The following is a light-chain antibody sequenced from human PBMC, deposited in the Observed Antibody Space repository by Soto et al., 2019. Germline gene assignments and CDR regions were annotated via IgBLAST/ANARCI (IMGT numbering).Light chain of an antibody. CDR3: AAWDASLSGVV. J-gene: IGLJ2*01. CDR2: RNN. V-gene: IGLV1-47*01. Sequence: QSVLTQPPSASGTPGQRVTISCSGSSSNIGSNYVYWYQQLPGTAPKLLIYRNNQRPSGVPDRFSGSKSGTSASLAISGPRSEAEADYYCAAWDASLSGVVFGGGTKLTVL. CDR1: SSNIGSNY.